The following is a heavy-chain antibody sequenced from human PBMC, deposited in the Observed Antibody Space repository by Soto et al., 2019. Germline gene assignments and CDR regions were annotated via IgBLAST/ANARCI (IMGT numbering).Heavy chain of an antibody. CDR3: AREAGVYGSGSYGMDV. Sequence: QVQLVESGGGVVQPGRSLRLSCAASGFTFSSYAMHWVRQAPGKGLEWVAVISYDGTNKYYADSVKGRFTMSRDNSKNPLYLQMNSLRAEDTAVYYCAREAGVYGSGSYGMDVWGQWTTVTVSS. CDR2: ISYDGTNK. V-gene: IGHV3-30-3*01. CDR1: GFTFSSYA. D-gene: IGHD3-10*01. J-gene: IGHJ6*02.